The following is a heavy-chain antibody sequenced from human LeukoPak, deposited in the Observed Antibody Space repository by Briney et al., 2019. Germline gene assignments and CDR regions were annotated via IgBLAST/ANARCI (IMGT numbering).Heavy chain of an antibody. D-gene: IGHD3-10*01. CDR1: AFTFSNAW. CDR2: IKSKTDGGTT. Sequence: GGSLRLSCAASAFTFSNAWMSWVRQAPGKGLEWVGRIKSKTDGGTTDYAAPVKGRFTISRDDSKNTLYQQMNSLKTEDTAVYYCTTTPTMVRSDDYWGQGTLVTVSS. V-gene: IGHV3-15*01. J-gene: IGHJ4*02. CDR3: TTTPTMVRSDDY.